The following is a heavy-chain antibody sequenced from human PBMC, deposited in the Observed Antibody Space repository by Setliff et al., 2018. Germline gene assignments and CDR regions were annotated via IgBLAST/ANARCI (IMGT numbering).Heavy chain of an antibody. Sequence: SVKVSCKASGGTFSSYAISWVRQAPGQGLEWMGGIIPIFPSPKYAQKFQGRVTITADESTSTAYMELNSLRFEDTAVYYCARSRGTWGTSFGYWGLGTLVTVSS. CDR3: ARSRGTWGTSFGY. CDR1: GGTFSSYA. CDR2: IIPIFPSP. V-gene: IGHV1-69*13. D-gene: IGHD3-16*01. J-gene: IGHJ4*02.